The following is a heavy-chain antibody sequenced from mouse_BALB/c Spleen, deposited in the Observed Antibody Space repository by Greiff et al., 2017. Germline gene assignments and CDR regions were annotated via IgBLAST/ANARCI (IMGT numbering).Heavy chain of an antibody. J-gene: IGHJ2*01. V-gene: IGHV5-6-5*01. CDR1: GFTFSSYA. CDR2: ISSGGST. CDR3: ARYGYYFDY. Sequence: EVMLVESGGGLVKPGGSLKLSCAASGFTFSSYAMSWVRQTPEKRLEWVASISSGGSTYYPDSVKGRFTISGDNARNILYLQMSSLRSEDTAMYYCARYGYYFDYWGQGTTLTVSS. D-gene: IGHD2-2*01.